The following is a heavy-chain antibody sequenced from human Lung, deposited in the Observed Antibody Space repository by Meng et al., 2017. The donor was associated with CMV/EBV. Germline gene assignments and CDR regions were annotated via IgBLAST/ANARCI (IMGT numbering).Heavy chain of an antibody. Sequence: ASVKVSCKASGYTFTGYYMHWVRQAPGQGLEWMGWINPNSGGKNSAQKFRGKVTMTRDTSISTAYMELSRLRSDDTAVYYRGREFTVATSLWGKGTLVTVSS. D-gene: IGHD5-12*01. CDR1: GYTFTGYY. V-gene: IGHV1-2*02. CDR3: GREFTVATSL. J-gene: IGHJ4*02. CDR2: INPNSGGK.